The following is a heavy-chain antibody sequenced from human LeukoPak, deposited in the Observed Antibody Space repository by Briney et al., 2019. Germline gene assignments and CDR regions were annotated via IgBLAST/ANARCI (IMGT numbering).Heavy chain of an antibody. CDR1: GFTFSSYG. CDR2: ISYDGSNK. D-gene: IGHD3-9*01. J-gene: IGHJ4*02. V-gene: IGHV3-30*18. Sequence: GGSLRLSCAASGFTFSSYGMHWVRQAPGKGLEWVAVISYDGSNKYYADSVKGRFTISRDNSKNTLYLQMNSLRAEDTAVYYCAKSSRPLRYFDWLLLSWGQETLVTVSS. CDR3: AKSSRPLRYFDWLLLS.